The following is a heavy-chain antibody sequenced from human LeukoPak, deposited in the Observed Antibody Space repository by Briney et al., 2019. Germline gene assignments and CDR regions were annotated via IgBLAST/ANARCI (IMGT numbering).Heavy chain of an antibody. Sequence: ASVKVSCKASGYTFTGHYMQWVRQAPGQGLEWMGRINPNSGGTNYAQKFQGRVTMTRDTSISTAYMELSRLRSDDTAVYYCAREGVDWNHSVYYFDYWGQGTLVTVSS. J-gene: IGHJ4*02. CDR3: AREGVDWNHSVYYFDY. CDR2: INPNSGGT. D-gene: IGHD1-1*01. V-gene: IGHV1-2*06. CDR1: GYTFTGHY.